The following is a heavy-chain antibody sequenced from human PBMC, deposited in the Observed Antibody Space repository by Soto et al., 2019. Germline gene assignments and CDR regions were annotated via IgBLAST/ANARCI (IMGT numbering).Heavy chain of an antibody. J-gene: IGHJ4*02. CDR3: VRALLDYYSADYFDN. V-gene: IGHV1-8*01. CDR1: GYTFTEND. D-gene: IGHD2-21*01. Sequence: QVQLVQSGAEVKRPGASVKVSCKASGYTFTENDINWVRQATGQGLEWMGWMNPNSGNTGYAQKFQGRVTMTRDNSITTAYMELSSLRSEDTAVYFCVRALLDYYSADYFDNWGQGTLVTVSS. CDR2: MNPNSGNT.